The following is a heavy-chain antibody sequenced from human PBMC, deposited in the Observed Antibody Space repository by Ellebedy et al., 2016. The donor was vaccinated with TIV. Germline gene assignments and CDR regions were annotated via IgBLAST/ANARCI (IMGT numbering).Heavy chain of an antibody. CDR1: GGSISDYY. CDR2: IYYSGST. J-gene: IGHJ4*02. V-gene: IGHV4-59*01. Sequence: MPSETLSLTCTVSGGSISDYYWSWIRQPPGKGLEWIGYIYYSGSTNYNPSLKSRVTISIDTSKNQFSLKLTSVTAADTAVYYRARAKWGTNYDILTGYDYWGQGTLVTVSS. D-gene: IGHD3-9*01. CDR3: ARAKWGTNYDILTGYDY.